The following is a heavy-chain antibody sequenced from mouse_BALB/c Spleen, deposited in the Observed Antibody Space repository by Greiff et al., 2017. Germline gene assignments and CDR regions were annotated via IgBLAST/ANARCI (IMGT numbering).Heavy chain of an antibody. CDR3: ARIGLLRYRDFDY. CDR2: IYPGSGNT. CDR1: GYTFTDYY. Sequence: VQLVESGPELVKPGASVKISCKASGYTFTDYYINWVKQKPGQGLEWIGWIYPGSGNTKYNEKFKGKATLTVDTSSSTAYMQLSSLTSEDTAVYFCARIGLLRYRDFDYWGQGTTLTVSS. D-gene: IGHD1-1*01. V-gene: IGHV1-84*02. J-gene: IGHJ2*01.